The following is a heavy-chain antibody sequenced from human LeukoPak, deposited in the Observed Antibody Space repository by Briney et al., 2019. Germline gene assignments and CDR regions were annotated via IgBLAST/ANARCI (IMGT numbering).Heavy chain of an antibody. CDR3: ARGRPTNLNGIY. D-gene: IGHD1-1*01. CDR1: GYTFTSHH. J-gene: IGHJ4*02. Sequence: ASVKVSCKACGYTFTSHHINWVRQATGRGFEWMGWMNPESGNTNYAQRFQGRVTMTWDTSINTAYMELSSLRSDDTAVYYCARGRPTNLNGIYWGQGTLVTVSS. CDR2: MNPESGNT. V-gene: IGHV1-8*01.